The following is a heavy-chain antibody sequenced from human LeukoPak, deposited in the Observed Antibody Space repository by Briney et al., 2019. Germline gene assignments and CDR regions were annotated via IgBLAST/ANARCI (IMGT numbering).Heavy chain of an antibody. CDR3: AKGGATVIDY. Sequence: GGSLRLSCAASGFTFSNYWMHWVRQAPGKGLVWVSRINSDGSSTTSADSVKGRFTTSRDNAKNTLYLQMNSLRAEDTAVYYCAKGGATVIDYWGQGTLVTVSS. CDR2: INSDGSST. D-gene: IGHD4-17*01. J-gene: IGHJ4*02. CDR1: GFTFSNYW. V-gene: IGHV3-74*01.